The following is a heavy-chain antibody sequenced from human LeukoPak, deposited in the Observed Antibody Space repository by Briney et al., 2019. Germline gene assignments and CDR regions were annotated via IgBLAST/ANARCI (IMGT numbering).Heavy chain of an antibody. CDR3: ARERGWLHYYFDY. CDR1: GGSISSGDYY. CDR2: IYYGGST. V-gene: IGHV4-30-4*01. D-gene: IGHD5-24*01. Sequence: SQTLSLTCTVSGGSISSGDYYWSWIRQPPGKGLEWIGYIYYGGSTYYNPSLKSRVTISVDTSKNQFSLKLSSVTAADTAVYYCARERGWLHYYFDYWGQGTLVTVSS. J-gene: IGHJ4*02.